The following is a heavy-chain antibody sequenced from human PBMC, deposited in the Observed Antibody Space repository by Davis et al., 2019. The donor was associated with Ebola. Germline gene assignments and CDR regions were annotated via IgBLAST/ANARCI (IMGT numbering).Heavy chain of an antibody. CDR2: ISYDGSNK. J-gene: IGHJ4*02. CDR1: GFTFSSYG. V-gene: IGHV3-30*03. Sequence: GESLKISCAASGFTFSSYGMHWVRQAPGKGLAWVAVISYDGSNKYYADSVKGRFTISRDSSKNTLYLQMNSLRPEDTAVYYCARDQVVRGVIFLPTPVYWGQGTLVTVSS. CDR3: ARDQVVRGVIFLPTPVY. D-gene: IGHD3-10*01.